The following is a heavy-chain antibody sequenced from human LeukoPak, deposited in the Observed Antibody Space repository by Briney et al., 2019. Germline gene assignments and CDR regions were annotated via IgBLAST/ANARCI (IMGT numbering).Heavy chain of an antibody. J-gene: IGHJ4*02. D-gene: IGHD4-17*01. CDR3: ARDSATVTLFDY. Sequence: ASVKVSCKASGYTFISYGISWVRQAPGQGLEWMGWISAYNGNTKYAQKLQGRVTMTTDTSTSTAYMELRSLRSDDTAVYYCARDSATVTLFDYWGQGTLVTVSS. CDR2: ISAYNGNT. CDR1: GYTFISYG. V-gene: IGHV1-18*01.